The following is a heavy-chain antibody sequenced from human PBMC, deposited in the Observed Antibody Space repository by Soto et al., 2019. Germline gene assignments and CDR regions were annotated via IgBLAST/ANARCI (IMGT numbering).Heavy chain of an antibody. D-gene: IGHD3-10*01. J-gene: IGHJ6*02. CDR1: GFTFSSYA. V-gene: IGHV3-23*01. Sequence: EVQVLESGGGLIQPGGSLRLSCAVSGFTFSSYAMSWVRQAPGKGLEWVSCISGSGGSTYYADSVKGRFTISRDNSKHTLYRQMNSLGAEDTAVYHCAKDLTMVRGVIYYGIDVWGQGTTVTVSS. CDR2: ISGSGGST. CDR3: AKDLTMVRGVIYYGIDV.